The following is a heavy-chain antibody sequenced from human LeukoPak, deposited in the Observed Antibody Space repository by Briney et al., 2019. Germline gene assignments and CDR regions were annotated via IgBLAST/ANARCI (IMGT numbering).Heavy chain of an antibody. V-gene: IGHV3-23*01. J-gene: IGHJ4*02. CDR2: ISDAGAIT. CDR1: GFTFSSYA. CDR3: ARGGTTWHGFDS. Sequence: GGSLRLSSAAFGFTFSSYAMSWVRQAPGKGLEWVSGISDAGAITYYADSVKGRFTISRSQSTNTLYLQMDSLRAEDTSLYYCARGGTTWHGFDSWGQGTLVTVSS. D-gene: IGHD1-14*01.